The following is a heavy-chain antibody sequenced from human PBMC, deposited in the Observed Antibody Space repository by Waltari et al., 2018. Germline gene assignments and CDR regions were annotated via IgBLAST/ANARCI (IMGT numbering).Heavy chain of an antibody. J-gene: IGHJ4*02. D-gene: IGHD3-22*01. CDR3: ARESSAFYYGSSGYYYFDN. CDR2: IYFRGST. Sequence: QVQLRESGPGLVKPSETLSLTCTVSGDSLGNYYWSWIRQPPGKRLEWLGHIYFRGSTAYSPSLRRRVTISIETSQNQFSLTLTSGTAADTAGYYCARESSAFYYGSSGYYYFDNWGRGTLVTVSS. CDR1: GDSLGNYY. V-gene: IGHV4-59*01.